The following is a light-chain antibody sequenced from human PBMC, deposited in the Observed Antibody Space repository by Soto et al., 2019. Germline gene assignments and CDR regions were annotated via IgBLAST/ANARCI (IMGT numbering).Light chain of an antibody. CDR2: MGF. CDR3: MQSLFTPWT. J-gene: IGKJ1*01. V-gene: IGKV2-28*01. Sequence: IVMTQSPLSLPVTPGEPASISCRSSQSFLRSNGKNHLSWYLQKPGQSPQLLIYMGFNRAYGVPDRFSGSGSGIDFTLKISRVEAEDVGVYYCMQSLFTPWTFGQGTRVEIK. CDR1: QSFLRSNGKNH.